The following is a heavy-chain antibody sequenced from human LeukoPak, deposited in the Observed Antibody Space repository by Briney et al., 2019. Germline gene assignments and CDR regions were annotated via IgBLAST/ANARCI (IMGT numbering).Heavy chain of an antibody. CDR3: ARGRDNWSDDGAFDV. Sequence: GGSLRLSCAASGFTVSSIYMTWVRQAPGKGLEWVSVIYSGGVTIYADSVKGRFTISRDNSKNTLYLQMKSLRGEDTAVYYCARGRDNWSDDGAFDVWGQGSMVTVSS. D-gene: IGHD1-1*01. CDR2: IYSGGVT. V-gene: IGHV3-66*01. J-gene: IGHJ3*01. CDR1: GFTVSSIY.